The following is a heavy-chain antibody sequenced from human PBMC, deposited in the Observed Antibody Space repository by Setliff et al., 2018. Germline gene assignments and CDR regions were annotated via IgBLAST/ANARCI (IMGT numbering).Heavy chain of an antibody. CDR3: ARTKNHYYYYMDV. CDR1: GGSINSYY. CDR2: IYYSGNT. Sequence: SETLSLTCTVSGGSINSYYWSWIRQPPGKGLEWIGYIYYSGNTNYNPSLESRVTISVDTSKTQFSLKLSSVTAADTAVYYCARTKNHYYYYMDVWGKGTTVTVSS. J-gene: IGHJ6*03. V-gene: IGHV4-59*08.